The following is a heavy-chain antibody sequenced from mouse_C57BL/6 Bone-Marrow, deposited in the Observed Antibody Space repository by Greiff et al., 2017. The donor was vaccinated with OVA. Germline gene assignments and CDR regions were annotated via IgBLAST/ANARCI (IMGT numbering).Heavy chain of an antibody. CDR2: INPSNGGT. CDR3: ARGGYFDV. CDR1: GYTFTSYW. Sequence: QVHLHQPRHQLVKPGASVKLSCKASGYTFTSYWMHWVKQRPGQGLEWIGNINPSNGGTNYNEKFKSKATLTVEKSSSTAYMQLSSLTSEDSAVYYCARGGYFDVWGTGTTVTVSS. V-gene: IGHV1-53*01. J-gene: IGHJ1*03.